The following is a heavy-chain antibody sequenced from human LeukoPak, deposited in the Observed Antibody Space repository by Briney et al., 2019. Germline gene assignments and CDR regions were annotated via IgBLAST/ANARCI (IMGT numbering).Heavy chain of an antibody. D-gene: IGHD6-19*01. CDR3: ARRKAYSSGYDY. J-gene: IGHJ4*02. CDR1: GVSISSYC. V-gene: IGHV4-59*08. Sequence: PSETLSLTCTVSGVSISSYCWSWIRQPPGKGLEWIGYIYYSGSTNYNPSLKSRVTISVDTSKNQFSLKLSSVTAADTAVYYCARRKAYSSGYDYWGQGTLVTVSS. CDR2: IYYSGST.